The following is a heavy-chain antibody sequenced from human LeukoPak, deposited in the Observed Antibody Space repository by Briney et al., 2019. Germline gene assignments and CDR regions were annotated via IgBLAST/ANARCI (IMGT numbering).Heavy chain of an antibody. V-gene: IGHV1-18*01. CDR3: ARRYYYDSSGYSAAFDI. D-gene: IGHD3-22*01. CDR1: GYTFTSCG. J-gene: IGHJ3*02. CDR2: ISAYNGNT. Sequence: ASVKVSCKASGYTFTSCGISWVRQAPGQGLEWMGWISAYNGNTNYAQKLQGRVTMTTDTSTSTAYMELRSLRSDDTAVYYCARRYYYDSSGYSAAFDIWGQGAMVTVSS.